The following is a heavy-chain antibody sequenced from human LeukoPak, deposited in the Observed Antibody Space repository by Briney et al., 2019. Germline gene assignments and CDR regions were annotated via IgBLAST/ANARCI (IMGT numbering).Heavy chain of an antibody. CDR2: ISASGGST. V-gene: IGHV3-23*01. Sequence: GGSLRLSCAASGFTFSSYAMSWVRQDPGKGLEWVAAISASGGSTYYPDSVKGRFTISRDNSKNTLYLQMNSLRAEDTAVYYCARDPGTYFDSWGQGTLVTVSS. D-gene: IGHD1-1*01. CDR1: GFTFSSYA. CDR3: ARDPGTYFDS. J-gene: IGHJ4*02.